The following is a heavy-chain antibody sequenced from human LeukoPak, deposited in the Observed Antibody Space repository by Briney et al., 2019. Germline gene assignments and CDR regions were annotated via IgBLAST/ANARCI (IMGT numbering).Heavy chain of an antibody. V-gene: IGHV3-30*03. CDR2: LSYDGSNE. J-gene: IGHJ4*02. D-gene: IGHD1-26*01. Sequence: GGSLRLSCAASGFTFSSYSMNWVRQAPGKGLEWVALLSYDGSNECYADSVKGRFTISRDNSKNTLYLQMNSLRAEDTAVYYCARGRGSYSADYWGQGTLVTVSS. CDR1: GFTFSSYS. CDR3: ARGRGSYSADY.